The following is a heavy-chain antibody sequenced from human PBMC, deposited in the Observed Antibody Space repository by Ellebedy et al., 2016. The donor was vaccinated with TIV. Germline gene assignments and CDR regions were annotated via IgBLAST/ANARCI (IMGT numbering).Heavy chain of an antibody. CDR3: ARIRRGYSGLNWFDP. J-gene: IGHJ5*02. CDR2: IYYSGST. Sequence: SETLSLTCTVSGGSISSYYWSWIRQPPGKGLEWIGYIYYSGSTNYNPSLKSRVTISVDTSKNQFSLKLSSVTAADTAVYYCARIRRGYSGLNWFDPWGQGTLVTVSS. CDR1: GGSISSYY. V-gene: IGHV4-59*01. D-gene: IGHD5-12*01.